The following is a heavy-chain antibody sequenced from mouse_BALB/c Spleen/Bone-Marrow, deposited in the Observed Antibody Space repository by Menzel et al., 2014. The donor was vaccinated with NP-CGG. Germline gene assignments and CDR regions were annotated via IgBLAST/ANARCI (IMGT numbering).Heavy chain of an antibody. CDR2: IIPTTGYT. V-gene: IGHV1-7*01. D-gene: IGHD1-1*01. CDR1: GYTFSSYW. CDR3: ARYGNFLAMDY. J-gene: IGHJ4*01. Sequence: VQVVESGAELAKPGASVKMSCKASGYTFSSYWMHWVKQRPGQGLEWIGYIIPTTGYTEYSQKFKDKATLTADKSSSTAYMQLSSLTSEDSAVYYCARYGNFLAMDYWCQGTSVTVSS.